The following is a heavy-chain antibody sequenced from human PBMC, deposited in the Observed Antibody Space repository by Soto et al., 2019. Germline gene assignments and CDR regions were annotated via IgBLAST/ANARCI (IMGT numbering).Heavy chain of an antibody. Sequence: SSETLSLTCPVSGGSISSGDYYWNWIRQPPGKGLEWIGYIYYSGSTYYNPSLKSRVTISVDTSKNQFSLKLSSVTAADTAVYYCARDSYDSSGSSGYSFDYWGQGTLVTVSS. CDR2: IYYSGST. V-gene: IGHV4-30-4*01. CDR3: ARDSYDSSGSSGYSFDY. CDR1: GGSISSGDYY. J-gene: IGHJ4*02. D-gene: IGHD3-22*01.